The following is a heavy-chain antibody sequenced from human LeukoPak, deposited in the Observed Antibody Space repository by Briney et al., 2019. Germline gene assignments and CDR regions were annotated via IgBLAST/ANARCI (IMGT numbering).Heavy chain of an antibody. CDR2: INTDGSST. D-gene: IGHD2-2*01. J-gene: IGHJ6*03. CDR3: ARGLVVPAARTSYYYYYMDV. Sequence: GGSLRLSCAASGFTFSSFWMHWVRQAPGKGLVWVSRINTDGSSTDYADSVKGRFTISRDNAKNSLYLQMNSLRAEDMALYYCARGLVVPAARTSYYYYYMDVWGKGTTVTVSS. CDR1: GFTFSSFW. V-gene: IGHV3-74*01.